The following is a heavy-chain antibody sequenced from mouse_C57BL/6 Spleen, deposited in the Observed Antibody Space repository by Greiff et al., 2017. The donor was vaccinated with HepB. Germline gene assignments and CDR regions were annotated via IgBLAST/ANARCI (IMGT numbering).Heavy chain of an antibody. CDR2: IDPSDSYT. Sequence: QVQLQQPGAELVKPGASVKLSCKASGYTFTSYWMQWVKQRPGQGLEWIGEIDPSDSYTNYNQKFKGKATLTVDTSSSTAYLQLSSLTSDDSAVYYCARGNYYGSHYFAMGGWGTVTSVTAAS. J-gene: IGHJ4*01. V-gene: IGHV1-50*01. D-gene: IGHD1-1*01. CDR3: ARGNYYGSHYFAMGG. CDR1: GYTFTSYW.